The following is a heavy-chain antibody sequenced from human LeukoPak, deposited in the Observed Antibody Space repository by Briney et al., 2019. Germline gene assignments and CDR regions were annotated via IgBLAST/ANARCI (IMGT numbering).Heavy chain of an antibody. CDR2: ISTGGSTI. V-gene: IGHV3-11*01. Sequence: GGSLRLSCAASGFTFSDSYMSWIRQAPGKGLEWVSYISTGGSTIYYADSVKGRFAISRDNAKNSLYLQMNSLRAEDTAVYYCARGNLFPAYWGQGTLVTVSS. CDR3: ARGNLFPAY. CDR1: GFTFSDSY. J-gene: IGHJ4*02.